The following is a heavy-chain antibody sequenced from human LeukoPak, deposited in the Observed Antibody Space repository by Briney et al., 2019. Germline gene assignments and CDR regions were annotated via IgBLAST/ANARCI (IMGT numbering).Heavy chain of an antibody. J-gene: IGHJ5*02. CDR2: IRYDGSNK. CDR1: GFTFSSYG. D-gene: IGHD2-2*01. V-gene: IGHV3-30*02. CDR3: AGYCSTTSCYSSPNWFDP. Sequence: PGGSLRLSCAASGFTFSSYGMHWVRQAPGKGLEWVAFIRYDGSNKYYADSVKGRFTISRDNSKNTLYLQMNRLRVEDTAVYYCAGYCSTTSCYSSPNWFDPWGQGTLVTVSS.